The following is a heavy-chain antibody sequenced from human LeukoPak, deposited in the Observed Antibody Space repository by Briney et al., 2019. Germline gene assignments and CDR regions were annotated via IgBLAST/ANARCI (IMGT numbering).Heavy chain of an antibody. CDR2: ISTDGGST. D-gene: IGHD3-22*01. CDR3: ARLHHDSSGYYLDY. Sequence: PGGSLRLSCSASGFTFSSYAMHWVRQAPGKGLEYVSSISTDGGSTYYADSVKGRFTISRDNSKNTLYLQMNSLSAEDTAVYYCARLHHDSSGYYLDYWGQGTLVTVSS. J-gene: IGHJ4*02. CDR1: GFTFSSYA. V-gene: IGHV3-64*04.